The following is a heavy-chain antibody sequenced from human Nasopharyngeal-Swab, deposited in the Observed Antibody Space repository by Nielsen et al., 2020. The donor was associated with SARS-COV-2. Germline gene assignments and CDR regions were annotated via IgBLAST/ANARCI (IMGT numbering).Heavy chain of an antibody. CDR3: ARAPLGYCSGGSCLPDY. D-gene: IGHD2-15*01. Sequence: GGSLRLSCSASGFTFSSYAMHWVRQAPGKGLEYVSAISSNGGSTYYADSVKGRFTISRDNSKNTLYLQMNSLRAEDTAVYYCARAPLGYCSGGSCLPDYWGQGTLVTVSS. CDR1: GFTFSSYA. CDR2: ISSNGGST. J-gene: IGHJ4*02. V-gene: IGHV3-64*04.